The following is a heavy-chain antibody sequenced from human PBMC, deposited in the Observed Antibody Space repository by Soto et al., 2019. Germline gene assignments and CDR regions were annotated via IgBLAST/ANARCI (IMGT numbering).Heavy chain of an antibody. CDR3: AKQRADYGSGADTFYFDS. CDR2: LSGSGGTT. D-gene: IGHD3-10*01. CDR1: GVTFSNYA. V-gene: IGHV3-23*01. Sequence: EVQLLESGGGLVQPGGSLRLSCTVSGVTFSNYAMNWVRQAPGKALEWVSSLSGSGGTTYYADSVKGRFIISRDNSKNTLYLLMNSLRAEDTALYYCAKQRADYGSGADTFYFDSWVQGALVTVSS. J-gene: IGHJ4*02.